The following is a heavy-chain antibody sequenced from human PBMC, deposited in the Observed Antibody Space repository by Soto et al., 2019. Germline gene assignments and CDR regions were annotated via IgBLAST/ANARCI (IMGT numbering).Heavy chain of an antibody. Sequence: QVQLVQSGAEVRKPGSSVKVSCKASGGTFSRHAISWVRQAPGQGLEWMGGIIPIFGTANHAQKFQGRVTIIADESTSTVYMELSSLRSEDTAVYYCRRDGYNWESIDPWGQGTLVTVSS. CDR2: IIPIFGTA. CDR3: RRDGYNWESIDP. V-gene: IGHV1-69*01. J-gene: IGHJ5*02. D-gene: IGHD5-12*01. CDR1: GGTFSRHA.